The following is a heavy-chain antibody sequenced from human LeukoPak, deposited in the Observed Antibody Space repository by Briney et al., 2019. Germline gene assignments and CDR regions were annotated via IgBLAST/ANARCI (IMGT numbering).Heavy chain of an antibody. CDR2: ISYDGSNK. D-gene: IGHD2-15*01. J-gene: IGHJ4*02. Sequence: GGSLRLSCAASGFTFSSYAMHWVRQAPGRGLEWVAVISYDGSNKYYADSVKGRFTISRDNAKNSLYLQMNSLRAEDTAVYYCARGDSEYCSGGSCYAYYFDYWGQGTLVTVSS. CDR3: ARGDSEYCSGGSCYAYYFDY. V-gene: IGHV3-30-3*01. CDR1: GFTFSSYA.